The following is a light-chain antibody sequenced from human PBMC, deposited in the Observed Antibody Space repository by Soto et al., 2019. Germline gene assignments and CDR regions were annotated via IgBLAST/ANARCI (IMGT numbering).Light chain of an antibody. J-gene: IGKJ1*01. Sequence: DIQMTQSPSTLSGSVGDRVTITCRASQTISSWLAWYQQKPGKAPKLLIYKASTLKSGVASRFSGSRSGTELTLTISSLQPDDFATYYYQHYISYSVAFGQGTKMELK. CDR2: KAS. CDR3: QHYISYSVA. CDR1: QTISSW. V-gene: IGKV1-5*03.